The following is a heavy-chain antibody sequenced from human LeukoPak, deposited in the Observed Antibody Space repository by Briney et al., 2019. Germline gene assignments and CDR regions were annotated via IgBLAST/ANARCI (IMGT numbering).Heavy chain of an antibody. J-gene: IGHJ5*02. CDR1: GYTFTSYG. CDR2: ISGYNGNT. D-gene: IGHD3-22*01. Sequence: GASVKVSCKASGYTFTSYGISWVRQAPGQGLEWMGWISGYNGNTHYAHNLQGRVTMTTDTSTSTAYMELRSLRSDDTAVYYCARDEARYSSGYYPNWFDPWGQEPWSPSPQ. V-gene: IGHV1-18*01. CDR3: ARDEARYSSGYYPNWFDP.